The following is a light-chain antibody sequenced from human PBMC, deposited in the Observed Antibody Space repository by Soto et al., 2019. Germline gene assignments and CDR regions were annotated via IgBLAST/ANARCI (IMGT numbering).Light chain of an antibody. CDR2: GAS. CDR1: QSVSNN. Sequence: EIVMTQSPATLSVSPGDRATLSCRASQSVSNNLAWYQQKPGQAPRLLISGASTRAAGIPARFSGSGSGTEFTLTISSLQSEDFAVYYCDQYNTWPTFGPGTRLEIK. CDR3: DQYNTWPT. J-gene: IGKJ5*01. V-gene: IGKV3-15*01.